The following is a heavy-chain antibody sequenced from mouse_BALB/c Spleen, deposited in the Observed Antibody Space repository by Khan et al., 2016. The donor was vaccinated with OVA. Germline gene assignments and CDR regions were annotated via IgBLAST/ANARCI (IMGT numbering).Heavy chain of an antibody. CDR1: GFNIKDTY. V-gene: IGHV14-3*02. CDR2: IDPADGNT. J-gene: IGHJ4*01. Sequence: VQLQQSGAELVKPGASVTLTCTASGFNIKDTYIHWVRQRPEQGLEWIGTIDPADGNTKYDPKFPGKATITANTSSNTAYLHLSSLTADAATDYYGAGGGGSYAMDYWGQGTSVTVSA. CDR3: AGGGGSYAMDY.